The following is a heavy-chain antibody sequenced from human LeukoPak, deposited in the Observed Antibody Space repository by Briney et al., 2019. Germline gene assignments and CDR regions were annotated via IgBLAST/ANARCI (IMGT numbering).Heavy chain of an antibody. CDR2: ISAYNGNT. Sequence: ASVKVSCKTSGYSENFYGITWVRQAPGQGLEWMGWISAYNGNTHYAQKLQGRVTMTTDTSTSTVYMELRSLRSDDTAVYYCARGSPPRRNYDSRGYYSYYFDYWGQGTLVTVSS. J-gene: IGHJ4*02. D-gene: IGHD3-22*01. CDR1: GYSENFYG. CDR3: ARGSPPRRNYDSRGYYSYYFDY. V-gene: IGHV1-18*01.